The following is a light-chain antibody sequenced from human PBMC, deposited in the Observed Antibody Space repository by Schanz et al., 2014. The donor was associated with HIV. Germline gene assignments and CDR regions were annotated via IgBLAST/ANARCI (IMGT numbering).Light chain of an antibody. CDR3: CSYAASYTSVV. CDR2: DVT. V-gene: IGLV2-11*01. J-gene: IGLJ2*01. CDR1: SSDFGPYNR. Sequence: QSALTQPPSVSGSPGQSVTISCTGTSSDFGPYNRVSWFQQLPDRAPKLMVYDVTDRPSGVSSRFSGSKSGNTASLTISGXXXQHEAHYYCCSYAASYTSVVFGGGTKVTVL.